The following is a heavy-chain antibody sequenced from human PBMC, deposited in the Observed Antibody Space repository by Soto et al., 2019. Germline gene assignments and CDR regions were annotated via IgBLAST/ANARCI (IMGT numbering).Heavy chain of an antibody. Sequence: GGSLRLSCAASGFTFSSYSMNWVRQAPGKGLEWVSYISSSSSTIYYADSVKGRFTISRDNAKNSLYLQMNSLRAEDTAVYYCAREVSAVTPYYYYMDVWGKGTTVTVSS. CDR3: AREVSAVTPYYYYMDV. D-gene: IGHD4-17*01. CDR1: GFTFSSYS. CDR2: ISSSSSTI. J-gene: IGHJ6*03. V-gene: IGHV3-48*01.